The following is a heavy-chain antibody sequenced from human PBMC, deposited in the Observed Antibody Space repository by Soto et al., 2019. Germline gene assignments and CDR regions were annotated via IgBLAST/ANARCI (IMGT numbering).Heavy chain of an antibody. V-gene: IGHV3-23*01. CDR2: ISGSGGST. D-gene: IGHD3-22*01. J-gene: IGHJ4*02. CDR3: ATMIVVARFGY. CDR1: GFTFSSYA. Sequence: PGGSLRLSCAASGFTFSSYAMSWVRQAPGKGLEWVSAISGSGGSTYYADSVKGRFTISRDSSKNTLYLQMNSLRAEDTAVYYCATMIVVARFGYWGQGTLVTVSS.